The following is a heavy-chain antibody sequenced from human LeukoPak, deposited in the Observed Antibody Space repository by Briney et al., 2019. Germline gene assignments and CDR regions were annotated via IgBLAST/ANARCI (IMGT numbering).Heavy chain of an antibody. CDR3: AREYDYGDYYYYYYMDV. Sequence: ASVKVSCKASGYTFTGYHMHWVRQAPGQGLEWMGWINPNSGGTNYAQKFQGRVTMTRDTSISTAYMELSRLRSDDTAVYYCAREYDYGDYYYYYYMDVWGKGTTVTVSS. V-gene: IGHV1-2*02. CDR2: INPNSGGT. D-gene: IGHD4-17*01. CDR1: GYTFTGYH. J-gene: IGHJ6*03.